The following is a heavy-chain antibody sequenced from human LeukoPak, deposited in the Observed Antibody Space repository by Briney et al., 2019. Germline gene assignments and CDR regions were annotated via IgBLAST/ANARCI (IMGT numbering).Heavy chain of an antibody. J-gene: IGHJ4*02. V-gene: IGHV3-21*01. D-gene: IGHD3-16*02. CDR2: ISSSSSYI. CDR3: ARETDWRSYRQPFDY. CDR1: GFTFSSYE. Sequence: GGSLRLSCAASGFTFSSYEMNWVRQAPGKGLEWVSSISSSSSYIYYADSVKGRFTISRDNAKNSLYLQMNSLRAEDTAVYSCARETDWRSYRQPFDYWGQGTLVTVSS.